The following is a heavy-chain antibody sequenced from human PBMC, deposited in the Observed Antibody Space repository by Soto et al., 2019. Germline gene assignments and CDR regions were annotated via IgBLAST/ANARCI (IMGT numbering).Heavy chain of an antibody. V-gene: IGHV3-15*01. CDR2: IKSKIDGGST. D-gene: IGHD1-1*01. CDR3: RTDWR. CDR1: GFTFSDAW. J-gene: IGHJ4*02. Sequence: VHLVDSGGGLVKPGGSLRLSCAASGFTFSDAWMSWVRQAPGKGLEWVGRIKSKIDGGSTDYAAPVKGRFIISRDDSINTLYLQMNSLKIEDTAVYYCRTDWRWSQGTLVTVSA.